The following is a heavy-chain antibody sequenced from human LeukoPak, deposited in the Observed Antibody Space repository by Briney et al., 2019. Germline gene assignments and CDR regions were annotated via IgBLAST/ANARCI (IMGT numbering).Heavy chain of an antibody. CDR3: ARDGGSPAYFQH. Sequence: ETLSLTCTVSGGSISSYYWSWIRQPAGKGLEWIGRIYTSGSTNYNPSLKSRVTMSVDTSKNQFSLKRSSVTAADRAVYYCARDGGSPAYFQHWGQGTLVTVSS. V-gene: IGHV4-4*07. J-gene: IGHJ1*01. D-gene: IGHD2-15*01. CDR2: IYTSGST. CDR1: GGSISSYY.